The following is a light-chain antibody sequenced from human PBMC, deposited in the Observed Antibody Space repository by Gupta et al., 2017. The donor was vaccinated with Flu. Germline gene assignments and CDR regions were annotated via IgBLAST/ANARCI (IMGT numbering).Light chain of an antibody. CDR3: MQALQTPYS. CDR1: QSLLHSNGYNY. V-gene: IGKV2-28*01. CDR2: LGS. Sequence: DIVMTQYPLSLPVPPGEPATISCRSSQSLLHSNGYNYLDWYLQKPGQSPQLLIYLGSNRASGVPDRFSGSGSGTDFTLKISRVEAEDVGVYYCMQALQTPYSFGQGTKLEIK. J-gene: IGKJ2*03.